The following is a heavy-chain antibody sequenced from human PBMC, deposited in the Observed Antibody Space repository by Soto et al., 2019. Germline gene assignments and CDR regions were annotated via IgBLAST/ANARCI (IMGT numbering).Heavy chain of an antibody. V-gene: IGHV4-4*08. Sequence: QVQLQESGPGLVKPSETMSLTCTVSGVSLSNSYCSWARQPPGKGLEWIGHIWSSGSTNYNPSLMSRITMSVDTSNNQVSLKLSSVTATDTAIYFCAKGGGSYTTGWYNDYWGQGTLVTVSS. CDR1: GVSLSNSY. CDR3: AKGGGSYTTGWYNDY. D-gene: IGHD6-19*01. CDR2: IWSSGST. J-gene: IGHJ4*02.